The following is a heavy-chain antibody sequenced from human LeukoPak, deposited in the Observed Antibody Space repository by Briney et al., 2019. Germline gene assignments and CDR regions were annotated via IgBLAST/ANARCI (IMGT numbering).Heavy chain of an antibody. CDR3: AKAAGWQPHDS. J-gene: IGHJ4*02. V-gene: IGHV3-23*01. D-gene: IGHD6-19*01. CDR1: GFTFSNYA. Sequence: PGGSLRLSCAVSGFTFSNYAMSWVRQAPGKGLKWVSVISGSGGNTYYADSVKGRFTISRDNSKSTLYLQMNSLRDEDTAVYYCAKAAGWQPHDSWGQGTLVTVSS. CDR2: ISGSGGNT.